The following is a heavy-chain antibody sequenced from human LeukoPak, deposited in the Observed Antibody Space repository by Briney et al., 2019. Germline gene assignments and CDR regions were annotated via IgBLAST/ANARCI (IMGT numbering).Heavy chain of an antibody. CDR1: GYNFRSYW. Sequence: GESLKISCQGSGYNFRSYWIGWVRQMPGKGLEWMGIIYPGDSDTRYSPSFQGQVTISADKSISTAYLQWSSLKASDTAMYYCARAFGSRELSGNWFDPWGQGTLVTVSS. CDR3: ARAFGSRELSGNWFDP. V-gene: IGHV5-51*01. D-gene: IGHD3-16*02. J-gene: IGHJ5*02. CDR2: IYPGDSDT.